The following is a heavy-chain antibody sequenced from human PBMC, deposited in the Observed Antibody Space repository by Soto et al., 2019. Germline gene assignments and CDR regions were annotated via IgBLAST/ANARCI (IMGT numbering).Heavy chain of an antibody. CDR3: ARDREAGYNFYNGMDV. Sequence: SETLSLTCSVSGADINTYSWTWIRQPAGKGLEWIGRIYTSSSINYNPSLKGRVTLSVDTSTNQVSLRLASVTAADTAIYYCARDREAGYNFYNGMDVWGQGTTVTVSS. CDR2: IYTSSSI. J-gene: IGHJ6*02. D-gene: IGHD6-19*01. CDR1: GADINTYS. V-gene: IGHV4-4*07.